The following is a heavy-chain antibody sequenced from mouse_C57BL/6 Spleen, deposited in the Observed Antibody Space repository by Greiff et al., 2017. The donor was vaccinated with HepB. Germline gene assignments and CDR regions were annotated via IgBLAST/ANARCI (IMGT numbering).Heavy chain of an antibody. D-gene: IGHD2-2*01. Sequence: QVQLKESGAELARPGASVKLSCKASGYTFTSYGISWVKQRTGQGLEWIGEIYPRSGNTYYNEKFKGKATLTADKSSSTAYMELRSLTSEDSAVYFCARRDYGYDGDYYAMDYWGQGTSVTVSS. CDR1: GYTFTSYG. J-gene: IGHJ4*01. CDR3: ARRDYGYDGDYYAMDY. V-gene: IGHV1-81*01. CDR2: IYPRSGNT.